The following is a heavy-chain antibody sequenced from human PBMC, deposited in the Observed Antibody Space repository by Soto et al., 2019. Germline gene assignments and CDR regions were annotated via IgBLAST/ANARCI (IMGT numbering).Heavy chain of an antibody. CDR1: GYSFTSYW. V-gene: IGHV5-51*01. J-gene: IGHJ6*02. CDR2: IYPGDSDT. CDR3: ARDYYSNYDYYGMDV. D-gene: IGHD4-4*01. Sequence: GESLKISCKGSGYSFTSYWIGWVRQMPGKGLEWMGIIYPGDSDTRYSPSFQGQVTISADKSISTAYLQWSSLKASDTAMYYCARDYYSNYDYYGMDVWGQWTTVTVSS.